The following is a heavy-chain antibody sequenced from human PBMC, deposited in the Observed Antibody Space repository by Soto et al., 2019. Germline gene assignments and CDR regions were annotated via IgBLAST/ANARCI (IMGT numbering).Heavy chain of an antibody. CDR2: IYHSGST. Sequence: PSETLSLTCAVSGASISSSDWWNWVRQPPGKGLEWIGQIYHSGSTNYNPSLKSRVTISVDKSKNQCSLKLSSVTAADTAVYYCARRRYNYDTSGYIFDFDSWGQGTLVTAS. V-gene: IGHV4-4*02. D-gene: IGHD3-22*01. CDR1: GASISSSDW. CDR3: ARRRYNYDTSGYIFDFDS. J-gene: IGHJ5*01.